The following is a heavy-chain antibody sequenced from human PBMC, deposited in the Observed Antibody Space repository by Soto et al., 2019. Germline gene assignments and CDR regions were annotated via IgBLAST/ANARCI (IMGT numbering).Heavy chain of an antibody. J-gene: IGHJ6*01. Sequence: SETLSLTCTVSGGSISSYYWSWIRQPPGKGLEWIGYIYYSGSTNYNPSLKSRVTISVDTSKNQFSLKLSSVTAAATAVYYCAKADYSSRWSNYYSVGMDVWGPAITVT. D-gene: IGHD6-13*01. V-gene: IGHV4-59*01. CDR2: IYYSGST. CDR1: GGSISSYY. CDR3: AKADYSSRWSNYYSVGMDV.